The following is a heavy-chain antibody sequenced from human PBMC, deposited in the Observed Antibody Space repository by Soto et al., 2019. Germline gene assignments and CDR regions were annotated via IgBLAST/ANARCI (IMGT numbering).Heavy chain of an antibody. J-gene: IGHJ5*02. CDR2: INAGNGNT. V-gene: IGHV1-3*01. CDR1: GYTFTSYA. D-gene: IGHD6-13*01. CDR3: ARVYSSSWSPFGTYNWFEP. Sequence: ASVKVSFKASGYTFTSYAMHWVRQAPGQRLEWMGWINAGNGNTKYSQKFQGRVTITRDTSASTAYMELSSLRSEDTAVYYCARVYSSSWSPFGTYNWFEPWGQGTLVTVSS.